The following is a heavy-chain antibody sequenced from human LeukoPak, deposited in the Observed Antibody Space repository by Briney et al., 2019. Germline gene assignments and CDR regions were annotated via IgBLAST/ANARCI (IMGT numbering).Heavy chain of an antibody. D-gene: IGHD5-18*01. V-gene: IGHV4-38-2*02. J-gene: IGHJ5*02. CDR1: GSSISSAYY. Sequence: PSETLSLTCTVSGSSISSAYYWAWIRQPPGKGLEWIGSVYHSGSTYSNPSLKSRLTMSVDTSKNQFSLKLSSVNAADPAVHYCARDNTGFSPNWFDPWGQGTLVTVSS. CDR3: ARDNTGFSPNWFDP. CDR2: VYHSGST.